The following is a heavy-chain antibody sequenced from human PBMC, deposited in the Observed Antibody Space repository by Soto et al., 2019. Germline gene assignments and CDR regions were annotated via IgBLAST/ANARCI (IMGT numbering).Heavy chain of an antibody. D-gene: IGHD5-12*01. J-gene: IGHJ4*02. V-gene: IGHV1-69*14. CDR1: GATFSSYA. Sequence: QVQLVQYGAEVRQPASSVKVSCKTSGATFSSYAITWVRQAPGQGLEWMGGIVPTVDTSTYAQKFKGRVTIPADKFTNTVYMELSSLRSDDTAVYYCVRVVDIPGYPDNWGQGTMVTVSS. CDR2: IVPTVDTS. CDR3: VRVVDIPGYPDN.